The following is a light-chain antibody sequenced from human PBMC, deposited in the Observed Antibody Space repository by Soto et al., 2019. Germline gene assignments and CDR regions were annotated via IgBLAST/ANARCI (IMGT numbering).Light chain of an antibody. V-gene: IGLV2-14*01. J-gene: IGLJ2*01. CDR2: DVS. Sequence: QSALTQPASVSGSPGQSITISCTGTSSDVGFYNYVSWYQQHPGKAPKLIIYDVSNRPSGVSNRFSGSKSGNTASLTISGLQAEDAADYYCGSYTSSSTVVFGGGTQLTVL. CDR1: SSDVGFYNY. CDR3: GSYTSSSTVV.